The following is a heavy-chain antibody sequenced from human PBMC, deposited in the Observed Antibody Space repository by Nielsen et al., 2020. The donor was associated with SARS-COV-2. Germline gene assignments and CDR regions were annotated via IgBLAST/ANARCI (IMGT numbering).Heavy chain of an antibody. V-gene: IGHV4-30-2*01. CDR2: IYHSGRT. D-gene: IGHD3-16*01. J-gene: IGHJ3*02. CDR1: GGSISGGGYS. CDR3: ARGGRITFGGADDAFDI. Sequence: SETLSLTCAVSGGSISGGGYSWSWIRQPPGKGLEWIGYIYHSGRTYYNPSLKSQVTISVDRSKNQFSLKLSSVTAADTAVYYCARGGRITFGGADDAFDIWGQGTMVTVSS.